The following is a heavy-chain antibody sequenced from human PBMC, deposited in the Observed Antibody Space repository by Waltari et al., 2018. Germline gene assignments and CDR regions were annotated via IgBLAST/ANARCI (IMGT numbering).Heavy chain of an antibody. CDR2: INQEGREK. CDR1: GFTLNRHW. J-gene: IGHJ4*02. Sequence: EVQLVESGGGLVQPGGPLRLSCATSGFTLNRHWMSWVRQAPGKGLEWVANINQEGREKNYVDSVKGRFIISKDYASNSLYLQMSSLTAEDTAVYYCAKDHGVAYWGQGTLVTVSS. D-gene: IGHD3-16*01. V-gene: IGHV3-7*03. CDR3: AKDHGVAY.